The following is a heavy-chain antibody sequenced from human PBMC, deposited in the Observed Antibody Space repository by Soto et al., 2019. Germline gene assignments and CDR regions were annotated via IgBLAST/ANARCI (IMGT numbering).Heavy chain of an antibody. V-gene: IGHV1-69*10. D-gene: IGHD5-12*01. Sequence: ASVKVSCKASGGTFSSYAISWVRQAPGQGLEWMGGIIPILGTANYAQKFQGRVTITADKSTSTAYMELSSLRSEDTAVYYCAGSREMATKYFDYWGQGTLVTVSS. CDR2: IIPILGTA. CDR3: AGSREMATKYFDY. J-gene: IGHJ4*02. CDR1: GGTFSSYA.